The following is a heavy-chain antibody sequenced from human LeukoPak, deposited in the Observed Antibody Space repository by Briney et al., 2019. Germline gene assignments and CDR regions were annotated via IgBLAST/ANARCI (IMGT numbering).Heavy chain of an antibody. CDR2: IKEDGSEK. CDR3: ARGGFSSSWYISRDY. D-gene: IGHD6-13*01. Sequence: PGGSLRLSCAASAFTFRSYWMTWVRQAPGKGLEWVANIKEDGSEKYYVDSVKGRFTISRDNAKNSLYLQMNSLRVEDTAVYYCARGGFSSSWYISRDYWGQGALVTVSS. J-gene: IGHJ4*02. V-gene: IGHV3-7*02. CDR1: AFTFRSYW.